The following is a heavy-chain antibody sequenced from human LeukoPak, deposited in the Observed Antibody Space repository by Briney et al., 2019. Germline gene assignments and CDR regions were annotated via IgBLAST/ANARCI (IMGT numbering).Heavy chain of an antibody. Sequence: GGSLRLSCAASGFTFSSYAMSWVRQAPGKGLEWVSAISGRGGSTYYADSVKGRFTISRDNPKNTLYLQMNSLRAEDTAVYYCAKDRTDYFDYWGQGTLVTVSS. CDR1: GFTFSSYA. V-gene: IGHV3-23*01. J-gene: IGHJ4*02. D-gene: IGHD1-14*01. CDR3: AKDRTDYFDY. CDR2: ISGRGGST.